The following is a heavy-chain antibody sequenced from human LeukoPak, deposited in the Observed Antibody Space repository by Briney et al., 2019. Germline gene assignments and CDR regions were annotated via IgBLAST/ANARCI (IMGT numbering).Heavy chain of an antibody. CDR2: ISSSSSYI. D-gene: IGHD1-26*01. CDR1: GFTFSSYS. CDR3: ARDHIVGASMDY. J-gene: IGHJ4*02. Sequence: GGSLRLSCAASGFTFSSYSMNWVRQAPGKGLEWVSSISSSSSYIHYADSVKGRFTISRDNAKNSLYLQMNSLRAEDTAVYYCARDHIVGASMDYWGQGTLVTVSS. V-gene: IGHV3-21*01.